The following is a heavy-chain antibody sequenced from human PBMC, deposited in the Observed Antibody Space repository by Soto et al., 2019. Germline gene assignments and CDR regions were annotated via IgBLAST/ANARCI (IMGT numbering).Heavy chain of an antibody. CDR1: GFTFSSYA. V-gene: IGHV3-23*01. D-gene: IGHD2-2*01. CDR3: AKRGYCSSTSCYDYHYYGMDV. Sequence: GGSLRLSCAASGFTFSSYAMSWVRQAPGKGLEWVSAISGSGGSTYYADSVKGRFTISRDNSKNTLYLQMNSLRAEDTAVYYCAKRGYCSSTSCYDYHYYGMDVWGQGTTVTVSS. J-gene: IGHJ6*02. CDR2: ISGSGGST.